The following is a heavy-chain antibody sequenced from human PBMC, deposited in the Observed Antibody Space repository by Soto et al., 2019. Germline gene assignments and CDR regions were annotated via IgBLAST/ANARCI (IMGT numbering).Heavy chain of an antibody. CDR2: INPDNGGT. CDR1: GYTFTDYF. CDR3: TRSPQHSASLQFDF. Sequence: ASVKVSCKASGYTFTDYFIHWVRQAPGQGLEWMGWINPDNGGTVYAQNFQGRLTMARDTPVATVYMELSGLRSGDTAVYYCTRSPQHSASLQFDFWGQGNRVTVSS. V-gene: IGHV1-2*02. D-gene: IGHD2-15*01. J-gene: IGHJ4*02.